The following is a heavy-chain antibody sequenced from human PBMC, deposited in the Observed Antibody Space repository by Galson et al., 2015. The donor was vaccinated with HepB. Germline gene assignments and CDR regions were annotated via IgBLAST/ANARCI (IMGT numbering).Heavy chain of an antibody. J-gene: IGHJ4*02. CDR1: GYTFTSYG. V-gene: IGHV1-18*04. CDR2: ISAYNGNT. Sequence: SVKVSCKASGYTFTSYGISWVRQAPGQGLEWMGWISAYNGNTNYAQKLQGRVTMTTDTSTSTAYMELRSLRSDDTAVYYCARDSSSRRGHLRTFDYWGQGTLVTVSS. D-gene: IGHD6-13*01. CDR3: ARDSSSRRGHLRTFDY.